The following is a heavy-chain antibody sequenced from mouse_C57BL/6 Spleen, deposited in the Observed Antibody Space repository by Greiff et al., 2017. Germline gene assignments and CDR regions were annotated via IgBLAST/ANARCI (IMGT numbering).Heavy chain of an antibody. J-gene: IGHJ4*01. Sequence: VQLQQSGPELVKPGASVKISCKASGYTFTDYYMNWVKQSHGKSLEWIGDINPNNGGTSYNQKFKGKATLTVDKSSSTAYMELRSLTSEDSAVYYCARRLRLRAMDYWGQGTSVTVSS. D-gene: IGHD3-2*02. V-gene: IGHV1-26*01. CDR3: ARRLRLRAMDY. CDR1: GYTFTDYY. CDR2: INPNNGGT.